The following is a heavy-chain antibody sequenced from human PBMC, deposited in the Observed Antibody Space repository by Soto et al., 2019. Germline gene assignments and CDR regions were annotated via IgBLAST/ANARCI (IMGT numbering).Heavy chain of an antibody. CDR3: ARSNYYDSSGSPYYFDY. V-gene: IGHV4-59*08. J-gene: IGHJ4*02. CDR1: GGSISGYY. Sequence: PSETLSLTCTVSGGSISGYYWSWIRQPPGKGLEWIGYIYYSGSTDYNPSLKSRVTISVDTSKNQFSLKLSSVTAADTAVYYCARSNYYDSSGSPYYFDYWGQGTLVTVSS. CDR2: IYYSGST. D-gene: IGHD3-22*01.